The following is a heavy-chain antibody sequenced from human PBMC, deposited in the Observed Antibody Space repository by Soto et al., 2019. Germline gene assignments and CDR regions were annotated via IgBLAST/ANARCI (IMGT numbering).Heavy chain of an antibody. CDR2: IYWDDDK. V-gene: IGHV2-5*02. D-gene: IGHD3-22*01. Sequence: QITLKESGPTLVKPTQTLTLTCTFSGFSLSTSGVGVGWIRQPPGKALEWLALIYWDDDKRYRPSLKSRLTITKDTSKNRVVLTMTNMDPVDTATYYCARDSSGYYGFDYWGQGTLVTVSS. CDR3: ARDSSGYYGFDY. J-gene: IGHJ4*02. CDR1: GFSLSTSGVG.